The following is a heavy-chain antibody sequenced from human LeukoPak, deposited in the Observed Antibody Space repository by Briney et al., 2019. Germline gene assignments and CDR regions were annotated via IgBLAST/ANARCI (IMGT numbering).Heavy chain of an antibody. D-gene: IGHD2-2*01. Sequence: GASVKVSCKASGYTFTGYYIHWVRQAPGQGLEWMGWINPNSGGTNYAQKFQGRVTMTRDTSISTSYMELSRLRSDDTAVYYCARVWAAAIGAFDAFDIWGLGTMVTVSS. CDR2: INPNSGGT. CDR3: ARVWAAAIGAFDAFDI. V-gene: IGHV1-2*02. CDR1: GYTFTGYY. J-gene: IGHJ3*02.